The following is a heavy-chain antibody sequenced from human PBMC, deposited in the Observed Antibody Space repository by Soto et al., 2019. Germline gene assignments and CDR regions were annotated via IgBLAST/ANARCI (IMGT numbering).Heavy chain of an antibody. CDR3: AASCVGCGGFNYYGMDV. D-gene: IGHD2-21*01. CDR1: GPSISSGGYY. J-gene: IGHJ6*02. CDR2: IYYSGTT. V-gene: IGHV4-31*03. Sequence: QVQLQESGPGLVKPSQTLSLTCSVSGPSISSGGYYWNWIRQHPGKGLEWIGYIYYSGTTYYNPSLKSRVTISVDTSKNQFSLKLSSVTAADKAVYYCAASCVGCGGFNYYGMDVWGQGTTVTVSS.